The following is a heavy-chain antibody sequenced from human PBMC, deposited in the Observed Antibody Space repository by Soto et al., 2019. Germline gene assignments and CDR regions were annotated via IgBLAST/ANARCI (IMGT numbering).Heavy chain of an antibody. CDR3: AAGGGLPRYY. CDR1: GGSISSGGYS. V-gene: IGHV4-30-2*01. J-gene: IGHJ4*02. Sequence: QLQLQESGSGLVKPSQTLSLTCAVSGGSISSGGYSWSWIRQPPGKGLEWIGYIYHSGSTYYNPSLKIRVPISVDRSKTQFSLKLSSVTAADTAVYYCAAGGGLPRYYWGQGTLVTVSS. CDR2: IYHSGST. D-gene: IGHD5-12*01.